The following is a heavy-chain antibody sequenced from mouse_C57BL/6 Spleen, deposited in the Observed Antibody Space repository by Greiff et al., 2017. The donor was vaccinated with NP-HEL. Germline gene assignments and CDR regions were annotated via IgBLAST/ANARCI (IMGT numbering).Heavy chain of an antibody. Sequence: VQGVESGPGLVQPSQSLSITCTVPGFSLTSYGVHWVRQSPGKGLEWLGVIWSGGSTDYNAAFISRLSISKDNSKSQVFFKMNSLQADDTAIYYCAKGNSNYEGYYAMDYWGQGTSVTVSS. CDR3: AKGNSNYEGYYAMDY. CDR2: IWSGGST. J-gene: IGHJ4*01. CDR1: GFSLTSYG. D-gene: IGHD2-5*01. V-gene: IGHV2-2*01.